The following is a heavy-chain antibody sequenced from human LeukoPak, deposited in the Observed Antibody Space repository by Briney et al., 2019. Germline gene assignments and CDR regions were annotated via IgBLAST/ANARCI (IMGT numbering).Heavy chain of an antibody. CDR3: AKDLTLGYYYDSSGYYYFDY. V-gene: IGHV3-23*01. CDR2: ISGSGGST. Sequence: GGSLRLSCAASGFTFRSYVMGWVRQAPGKGLEWVSAISGSGGSTYYADSVKGRFTISRDNSKNTLYLQMNSLRAEDTAVYYCAKDLTLGYYYDSSGYYYFDYWGQGTLVTVSS. CDR1: GFTFRSYV. D-gene: IGHD3-22*01. J-gene: IGHJ4*02.